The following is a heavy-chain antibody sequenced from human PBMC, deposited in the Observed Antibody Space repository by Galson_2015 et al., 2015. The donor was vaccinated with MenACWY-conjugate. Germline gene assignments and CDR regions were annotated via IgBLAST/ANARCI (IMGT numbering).Heavy chain of an antibody. V-gene: IGHV3-23*01. CDR1: GITFSSYA. Sequence: SLRLSCATSGITFSSYALSWVRQAPGKGLEWISGISGSGGNRKYADSVKGRLTISRDNSKNTLYLQMNSLGADDTAVYYCASGGYCSGGSCWTSWRDWYFDLWGRGTLVTVSS. CDR2: ISGSGGNR. D-gene: IGHD2-15*01. CDR3: ASGGYCSGGSCWTSWRDWYFDL. J-gene: IGHJ2*01.